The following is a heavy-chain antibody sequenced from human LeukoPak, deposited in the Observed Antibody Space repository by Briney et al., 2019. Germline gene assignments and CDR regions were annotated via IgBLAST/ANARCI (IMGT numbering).Heavy chain of an antibody. CDR1: GFTFDDYD. CDR3: ARSANYFDTSGQDY. J-gene: IGHJ4*02. D-gene: IGHD3-22*01. CDR2: TNRDDSDT. V-gene: IGHV3-74*01. Sequence: GGSLRLSCAASGFTFDDYDMGWVRQAPGKGLVWVSRTNRDDSDTSYADSVKGRFTISRDKAKSTLYLQMNSLRVEDTAVYYCARSANYFDTSGQDYWGQGTLVTVSS.